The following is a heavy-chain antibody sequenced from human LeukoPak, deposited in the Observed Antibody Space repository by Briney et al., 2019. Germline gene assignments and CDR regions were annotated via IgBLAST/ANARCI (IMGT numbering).Heavy chain of an antibody. CDR1: GGSTSSGSYY. V-gene: IGHV4-61*02. Sequence: SETLSLTCSVSGGSTSSGSYYWSWIRQPAGKGLEWIGRIYTSGSTNYNPSLKSRVTISVDTSKNQFSLKLSSVTAADTAVYYCARDTWFGAGRTFDYWGQGTLVTVSS. CDR3: ARDTWFGAGRTFDY. CDR2: IYTSGST. D-gene: IGHD3-10*01. J-gene: IGHJ4*02.